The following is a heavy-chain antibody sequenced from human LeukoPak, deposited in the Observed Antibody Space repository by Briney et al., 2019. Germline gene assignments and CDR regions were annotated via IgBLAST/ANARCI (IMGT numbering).Heavy chain of an antibody. V-gene: IGHV4-59*01. D-gene: IGHD6-13*01. CDR2: IYYSGST. Sequence: SETLSLTCAVSGDSISNYYWSWIRQPPGKGLEWIGYIYYSGSTNYNPSLKSRVTISVDTSKNQFSLKLSSVTAADTAVYYCAREVVAAAGTVDYWGQGALVIVSS. CDR3: AREVVAAAGTVDY. J-gene: IGHJ4*02. CDR1: GDSISNYY.